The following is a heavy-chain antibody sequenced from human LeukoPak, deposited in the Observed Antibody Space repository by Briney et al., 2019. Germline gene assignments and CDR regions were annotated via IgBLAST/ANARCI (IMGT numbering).Heavy chain of an antibody. D-gene: IGHD3-22*01. CDR2: ISYSGTT. V-gene: IGHV4-39*01. J-gene: IGHJ5*02. Sequence: PSETLSLTCTVSGDSISSGDYYWGWIRQPPGMGLEWIGGISYSGTTYYNPSLQSRVTISVDTSKNQFSLKLSSVTAADTAVYYCARLTMIVDGWFDPWGQGTLVTVSS. CDR1: GDSISSGDYY. CDR3: ARLTMIVDGWFDP.